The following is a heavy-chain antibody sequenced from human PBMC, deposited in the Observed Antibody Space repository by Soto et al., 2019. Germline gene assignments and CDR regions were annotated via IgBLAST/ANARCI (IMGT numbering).Heavy chain of an antibody. J-gene: IGHJ6*02. D-gene: IGHD2-8*02. V-gene: IGHV3-9*01. CDR1: GFSFDEYG. CDR2: ISWSSATI. Sequence: EVQLVESGGGLVQPGRSLRLSCAASGFSFDEYGMHWVRQGPGKGLEWVSGISWSSATIGYADSVKGRVSISRDNAKRSLYLQMSSLRPEDTALYYCAKSTGGTANGLDVWGQGITVTVSS. CDR3: AKSTGGTANGLDV.